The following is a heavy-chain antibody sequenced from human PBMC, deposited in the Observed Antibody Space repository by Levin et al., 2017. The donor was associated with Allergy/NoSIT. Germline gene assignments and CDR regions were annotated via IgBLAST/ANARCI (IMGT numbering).Heavy chain of an antibody. V-gene: IGHV4-61*01. J-gene: IGHJ4*02. CDR3: ARGTGDCSGGSCYFFDY. CDR2: IYYSGST. CDR1: GGSVSSGSYY. Sequence: AGGSLRLSCTVSGGSVSSGSYYWSWIRQPPGKGLEWIGYIYYSGSTNYNPSLKSRVSISVDTSKNQFSLKLSSVTAADTAVYYCARGTGDCSGGSCYFFDYWGQGTLVTVSS. D-gene: IGHD2-15*01.